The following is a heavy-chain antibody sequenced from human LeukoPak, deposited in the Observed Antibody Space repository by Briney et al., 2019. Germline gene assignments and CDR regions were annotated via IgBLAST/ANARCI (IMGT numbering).Heavy chain of an antibody. D-gene: IGHD3-22*01. CDR3: ATAFYFDSSGPYWYFDL. J-gene: IGHJ2*01. V-gene: IGHV3-23*01. Sequence: GGSLRLSCAASGSTFTTYAMNWVRQAPGKGLEWVSVISGSGGSTYYADSVKGRFTISRDNSKNTLYLEVNSLRAEDTAVYYCATAFYFDSSGPYWYFDLWGRGTLVTVSS. CDR1: GSTFTTYA. CDR2: ISGSGGST.